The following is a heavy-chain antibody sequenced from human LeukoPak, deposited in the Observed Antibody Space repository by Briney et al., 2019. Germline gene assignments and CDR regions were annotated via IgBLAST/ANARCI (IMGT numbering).Heavy chain of an antibody. CDR2: INQDGSEK. CDR3: ARDRGCFDL. J-gene: IGHJ2*01. V-gene: IGHV3-7*04. Sequence: GASLRLSCAASGFTFSSFWMSWVRQAPGKGLEWVANINQDGSEKYYVDSVRGRFTISRDNAKNSLYLQMNSLRPEDTAVYFCARDRGCFDLWGRGTLVTVSP. CDR1: GFTFSSFW. D-gene: IGHD3-10*01.